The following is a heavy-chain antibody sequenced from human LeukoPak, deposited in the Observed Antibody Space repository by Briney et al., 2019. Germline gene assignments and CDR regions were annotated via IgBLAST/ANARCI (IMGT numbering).Heavy chain of an antibody. J-gene: IGHJ4*02. V-gene: IGHV4-59*01. CDR2: IYYSGST. CDR1: GVSISGDY. CDR3: ARVGYSYGFDY. D-gene: IGHD5-18*01. Sequence: SETLSLTCSVSGVSISGDYWSWIRQPPGKGLEWIGYIYYSGSTNYNPSLKSRVTISVDTSKNQFSLKLSSVTAADTAVYCCARVGYSYGFDYWGQGTLVTVSS.